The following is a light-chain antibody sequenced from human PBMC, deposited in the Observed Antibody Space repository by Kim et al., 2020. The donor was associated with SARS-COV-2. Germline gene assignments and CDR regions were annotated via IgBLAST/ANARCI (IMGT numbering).Light chain of an antibody. CDR1: SSHIGSST. Sequence: GQRGTISCSGSSSHIGSSTVNWYQKLPGPAPHLLIDTDDRRPSGVSDRVSCSKSGTSASLAISALRSEDEADYYCATWDDSLDVWMFGGGTQLTVL. J-gene: IGLJ3*02. CDR2: TDD. CDR3: ATWDDSLDVWM. V-gene: IGLV1-44*01.